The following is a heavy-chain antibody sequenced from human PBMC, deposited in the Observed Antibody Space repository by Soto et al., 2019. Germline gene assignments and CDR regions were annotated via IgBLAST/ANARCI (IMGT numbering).Heavy chain of an antibody. CDR3: ARERDSLLAASYYFDY. D-gene: IGHD6-19*01. CDR2: INHSGST. Sequence: SETLSLTCAVYGGSFSGYYWSWIRQPPGKGLEWIGEINHSGSTNYNPSLKSRVTISVDTSKNQFSLKLSSVTAADTAVYYCARERDSLLAASYYFDYWGQGTVVTVSS. J-gene: IGHJ4*02. V-gene: IGHV4-34*01. CDR1: GGSFSGYY.